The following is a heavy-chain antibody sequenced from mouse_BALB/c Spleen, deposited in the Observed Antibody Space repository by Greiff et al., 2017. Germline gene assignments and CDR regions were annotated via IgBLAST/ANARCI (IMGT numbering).Heavy chain of an antibody. CDR3: ARHKDYYDAMDY. D-gene: IGHD2-4*01. CDR1: GFAFSSYD. Sequence: EVQVVESGGGLVKPGGSLKLSCAASGFAFSSYDMSWVRQTPEKRLEWVAYISSGGGSTYYPDTVKGRFTISRDNAKNTLYLQMSSLKSEDTAMYYCARHKDYYDAMDYWGQGTSVTVSS. J-gene: IGHJ4*01. CDR2: ISSGGGST. V-gene: IGHV5-12-1*01.